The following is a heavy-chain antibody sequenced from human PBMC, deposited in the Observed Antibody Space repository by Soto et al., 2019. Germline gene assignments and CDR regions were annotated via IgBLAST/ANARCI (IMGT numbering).Heavy chain of an antibody. D-gene: IGHD3-22*01. CDR1: GFTFSSYA. Sequence: GGSLRLSCAASGFTFSSYAMSWVRQAPGKGLEWVSAISGSGGSTYYADSVKGRFTISRDNSKNTLYLQMNSLRAEDTAVYYCAKDSSGYPGGYLDYWGQGTLVTVSS. J-gene: IGHJ4*02. V-gene: IGHV3-23*01. CDR2: ISGSGGST. CDR3: AKDSSGYPGGYLDY.